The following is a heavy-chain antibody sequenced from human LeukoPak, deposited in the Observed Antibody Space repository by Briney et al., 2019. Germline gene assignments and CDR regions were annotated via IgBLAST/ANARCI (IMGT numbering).Heavy chain of an antibody. Sequence: SETLSLTCTVSAGSISSYYWSWIRQAPGKGLEWIGYVYYSGSTNYNPSLKSRVTISVDTSKNQFSLKLSSVTAADTAVYYCARYRSSTSCYFFDSWGQGTLVTVSS. J-gene: IGHJ4*02. CDR2: VYYSGST. CDR3: ARYRSSTSCYFFDS. CDR1: AGSISSYY. V-gene: IGHV4-59*08. D-gene: IGHD2-2*01.